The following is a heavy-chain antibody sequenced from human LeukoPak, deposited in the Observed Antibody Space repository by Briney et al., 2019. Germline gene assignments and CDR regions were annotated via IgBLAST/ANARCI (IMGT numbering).Heavy chain of an antibody. CDR1: GGSFSGYY. V-gene: IGHV4-34*01. D-gene: IGHD6-13*01. CDR3: ARRPLSSWKTQGFDY. Sequence: NPPETLSLTCAVYGGSFSGYYWSWIRQPPGKGLEWIGEINHSGSTNYNPSLKSRVTISVDTSKNQFSLKLSSVTAADTAVYYCARRPLSSWKTQGFDYWGQGTLVTVSS. J-gene: IGHJ4*02. CDR2: INHSGST.